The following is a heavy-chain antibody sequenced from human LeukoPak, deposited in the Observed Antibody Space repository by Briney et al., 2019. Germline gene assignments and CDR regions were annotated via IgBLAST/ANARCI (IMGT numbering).Heavy chain of an antibody. D-gene: IGHD3-3*01. CDR3: ARGLRFLEWLLSV. Sequence: ASVKVSCKASGYTFTGYYMHWVRQAPGHGLEWMGRINPNSGGTNYAQKLQGRVTMTRDTSISTAHMELSRLRSDDTAVYYCARGLRFLEWLLSVWRQGTLVTVPS. CDR2: INPNSGGT. J-gene: IGHJ4*02. V-gene: IGHV1-2*06. CDR1: GYTFTGYY.